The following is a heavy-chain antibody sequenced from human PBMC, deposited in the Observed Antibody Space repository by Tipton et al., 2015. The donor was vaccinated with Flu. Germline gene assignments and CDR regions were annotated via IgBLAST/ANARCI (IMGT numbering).Heavy chain of an antibody. V-gene: IGHV3-48*03. CDR2: ISSSGSTI. D-gene: IGHD3-16*02. J-gene: IGHJ4*01. Sequence: SLRLSCAASGFTFSFYEMNWVRQAPGKGLEWVSHISSSGSTINYADSVKGRFTISRDNAKNSLYLQMNSLRAEDTAVYYCARGKDRGGSYLSYWGRNVGHRLL. CDR3: ARGKDRGGSYLSY. CDR1: GFTFSFYE.